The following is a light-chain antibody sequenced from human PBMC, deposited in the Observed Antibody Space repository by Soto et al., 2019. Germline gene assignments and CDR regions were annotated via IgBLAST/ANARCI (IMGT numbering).Light chain of an antibody. CDR3: GTWDNSLSAVV. CDR2: ENN. V-gene: IGLV1-51*02. CDR1: SSNIGNNY. J-gene: IGLJ2*01. Sequence: QSVLTQPPSVSAAPGQKVGISCSGGSSNIGNNYVSWYQHLPGTAPKLLIYENNKQPSGIPDRFSGSKSGTSATLGITGLQTGDEADYYCGTWDNSLSAVVFGGGTKVTVL.